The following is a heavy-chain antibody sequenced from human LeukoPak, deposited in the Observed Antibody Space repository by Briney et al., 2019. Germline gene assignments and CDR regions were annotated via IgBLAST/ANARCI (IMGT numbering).Heavy chain of an antibody. J-gene: IGHJ4*02. CDR1: GYTFTGYY. V-gene: IGHV1-2*02. D-gene: IGHD2-2*01. CDR3: ARVCRGSSTSCRYYFDY. CDR2: INPNSGGT. Sequence: GASVKVSCKASGYTFTGYYMHWVRQAPGQGLEWMGWINPNSGGTNYAQKFQGRVTMTRDTSISTAYMELSRLRSDDTAVYYCARVCRGSSTSCRYYFDYWGQGTLVTVSS.